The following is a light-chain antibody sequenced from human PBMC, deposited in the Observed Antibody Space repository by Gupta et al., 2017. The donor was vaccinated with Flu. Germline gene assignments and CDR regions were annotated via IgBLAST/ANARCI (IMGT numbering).Light chain of an antibody. CDR1: QSLLHRNGYNY. Sequence: DIVMTQSPLSLPVTPGEPASISCRSSQSLLHRNGYNYLDWYLQKPGQSPQLLIYLGSNRASGVPDRFSGSGSGTDFTLKIRRLEAEDVGVYYCMQALETPRTFGQGTKVEIK. V-gene: IGKV2-28*01. J-gene: IGKJ1*01. CDR2: LGS. CDR3: MQALETPRT.